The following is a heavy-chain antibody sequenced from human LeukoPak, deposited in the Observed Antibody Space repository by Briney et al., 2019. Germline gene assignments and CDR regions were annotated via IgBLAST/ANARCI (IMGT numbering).Heavy chain of an antibody. CDR2: ISWNSGSI. CDR3: AKARRRWYFDL. Sequence: AGGSLRLFCAASGFTFDDYAMHWVRQAPGKGLEWVSGISWNSGSIGYADSVKGRFTISRDNAKNSLYLQMNSLRAEDTALYYCAKARRRWYFDLWGRGTLVTVSS. V-gene: IGHV3-9*01. CDR1: GFTFDDYA. J-gene: IGHJ2*01.